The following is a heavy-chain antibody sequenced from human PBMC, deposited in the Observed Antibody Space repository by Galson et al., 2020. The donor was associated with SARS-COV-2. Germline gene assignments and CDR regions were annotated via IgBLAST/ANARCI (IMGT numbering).Heavy chain of an antibody. Sequence: GGSLRLYCAGSGFTFSDYAFFWVRQPPGEGLEWVAIISYAGRNTKYANSVKARFTVSREDSKSTTFLEMNNLKTEDTALYFWERDFYDETSMVRGLSDYWGQGTLVTVSS. CDR1: GFTFSDYA. V-gene: IGHV3-30*12. J-gene: IGHJ4*02. CDR2: ISYAGRNT. CDR3: ERDFYDETSMVRGLSDY. D-gene: IGHD3-10*01.